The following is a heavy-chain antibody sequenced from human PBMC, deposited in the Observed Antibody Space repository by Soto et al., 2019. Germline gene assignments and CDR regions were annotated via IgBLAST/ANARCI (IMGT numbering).Heavy chain of an antibody. J-gene: IGHJ3*02. CDR3: ATSTVTSFPNHAFYI. CDR1: GFTFSSYG. Sequence: QVQLVESGGGVVQPGRSLRLSCAASGFTFSSYGMYWVRQAPGKGLEWVAFIWYDGSDKYYADSVKGRFIISRDNSKNTLYRQMNSLRAEDTAVYYCATSTVTSFPNHAFYIWGQGTMVTVSS. CDR2: IWYDGSDK. D-gene: IGHD4-17*01. V-gene: IGHV3-33*01.